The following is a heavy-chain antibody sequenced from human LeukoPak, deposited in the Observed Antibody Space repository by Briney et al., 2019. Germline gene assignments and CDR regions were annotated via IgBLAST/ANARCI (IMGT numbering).Heavy chain of an antibody. CDR2: VSGSGGST. Sequence: GGSLRLSCAASGFTFSSYAMRWVRQAPGKGLEWVSSVSGSGGSTYYADSVKGRFTISRDNSKNTLYLQMNSLRAEDTAVYYCAKPRAVGVNAFFDYWGQGTLVTVSS. J-gene: IGHJ4*02. CDR1: GFTFSSYA. V-gene: IGHV3-23*01. CDR3: AKPRAVGVNAFFDY.